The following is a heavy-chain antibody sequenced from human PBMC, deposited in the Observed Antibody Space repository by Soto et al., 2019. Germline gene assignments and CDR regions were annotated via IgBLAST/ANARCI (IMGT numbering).Heavy chain of an antibody. Sequence: GGSLRLSCAASGFTFSSYGMHWVRQAPGKGLEWVAVIWHDGSNKYYADSVKGRFTISRDNSKNTLYLQMNSLRAEDTAVYYCARDLYGGAVVVAATVDYWGQGTLVTVSS. D-gene: IGHD2-15*01. CDR1: GFTFSSYG. CDR2: IWHDGSNK. J-gene: IGHJ4*02. V-gene: IGHV3-33*01. CDR3: ARDLYGGAVVVAATVDY.